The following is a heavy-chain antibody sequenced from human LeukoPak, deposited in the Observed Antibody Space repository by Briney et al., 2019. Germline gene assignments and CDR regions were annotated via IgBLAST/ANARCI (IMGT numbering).Heavy chain of an antibody. CDR2: IYYSGST. CDR1: GGSISSYY. V-gene: IGHV4-59*01. D-gene: IGHD3-16*02. Sequence: SETLSLTCTVSGGSISSYYWSWIRQPPGKGLEWIGYIYYSGSTNYNPSLKSRVTISVDTSKNQFSLKLSSVTAADTAVYYCAKDPWRRNTDSTPRGFDYWGQGTLVTVSS. CDR3: AKDPWRRNTDSTPRGFDY. J-gene: IGHJ4*02.